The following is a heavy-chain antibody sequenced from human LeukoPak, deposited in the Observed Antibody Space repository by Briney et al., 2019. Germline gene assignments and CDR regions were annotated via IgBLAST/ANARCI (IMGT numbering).Heavy chain of an antibody. J-gene: IGHJ5*02. Sequence: GGSLRLSCAASGFTFSSYDMHWVRQATGKGLEWVSAIGTAGDTYYPGSVKGRFTISRENAKNSLYLQMNSLRAEDTAVYYCMRWGNNRSFDPWGQGTLVTVSS. V-gene: IGHV3-13*01. CDR2: IGTAGDT. CDR3: MRWGNNRSFDP. CDR1: GFTFSSYD. D-gene: IGHD3-16*01.